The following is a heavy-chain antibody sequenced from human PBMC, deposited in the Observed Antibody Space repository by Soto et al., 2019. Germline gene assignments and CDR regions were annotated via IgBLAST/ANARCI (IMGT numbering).Heavy chain of an antibody. CDR3: ARGYGMNFDY. CDR1: GGSISPYY. Sequence: SETLSLTCTVSGGSISPYYWSWIRQPPGKGLEWIGYIYSSGSTNYNPSLKSRVTISVDTSKNQFSLKLSSVTAADTAVYYCARGYGMNFDYWGQGTLVTVS. CDR2: IYSSGST. V-gene: IGHV4-59*12. D-gene: IGHD5-18*01. J-gene: IGHJ4*02.